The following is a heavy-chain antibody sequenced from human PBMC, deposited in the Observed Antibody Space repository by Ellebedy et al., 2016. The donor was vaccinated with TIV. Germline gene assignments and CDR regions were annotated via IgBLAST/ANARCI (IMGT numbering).Heavy chain of an antibody. CDR3: ARDRGFDSSAYYWFWWFDP. Sequence: GESLKISXAASGFTFSNYWMHWVRQAPGKGLVWLSRINSDGSGTTYADSVEGRFTVSRDNAKNTVYLQMNNLRAEDTAVYYCARDRGFDSSAYYWFWWFDPWGQGTLATVSS. CDR2: INSDGSGT. V-gene: IGHV3-74*03. D-gene: IGHD3-22*01. J-gene: IGHJ5*02. CDR1: GFTFSNYW.